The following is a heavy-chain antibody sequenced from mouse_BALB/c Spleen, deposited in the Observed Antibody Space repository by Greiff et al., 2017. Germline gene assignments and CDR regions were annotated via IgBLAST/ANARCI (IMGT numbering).Heavy chain of an antibody. CDR2: IYPGNSDT. D-gene: IGHD2-10*01. CDR3: TAYYGNYGGAMDY. Sequence: VQLQQSGAELARPGASVKMSCKASGYTFTSYTMHWVKQRPGQGLEWIGAIYPGNSDTSYNQKFKGKAKLTAVTSTSTAYMELSSLTNEDSAFYYCTAYYGNYGGAMDYWGQGTSVTVSS. V-gene: IGHV1-5*01. CDR1: GYTFTSYT. J-gene: IGHJ4*01.